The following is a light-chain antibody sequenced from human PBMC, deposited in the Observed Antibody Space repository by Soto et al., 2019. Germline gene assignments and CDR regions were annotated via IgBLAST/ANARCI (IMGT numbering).Light chain of an antibody. CDR3: YSYAGRNIWV. CDR2: EVT. V-gene: IGLV2-14*01. CDR1: TSDIGADDF. Sequence: QSALTQPASVSGSPGQSITISCTGTTSDIGADDFVSWYQHHPDKTPQLIIFEVTYRPTGISHRFSASKSGNTASLTISGLQAEDEAIYYCYSYAGRNIWVFGGGTKLTVL. J-gene: IGLJ3*02.